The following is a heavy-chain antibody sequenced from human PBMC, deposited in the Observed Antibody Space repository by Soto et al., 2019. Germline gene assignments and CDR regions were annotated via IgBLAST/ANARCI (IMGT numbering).Heavy chain of an antibody. D-gene: IGHD2-8*02. V-gene: IGHV4-4*07. J-gene: IGHJ4*02. CDR2: FSLSGTT. Sequence: PSETLSLTCTVSGASITGSFVWSWIRQPAGKGLEWIGRFSLSGTTNYNPSLRSRVTMSADVSKNQFSLRLTPVTAADTALYYCARGMTPPGAPAWYYFDSWGQGTLVTVSS. CDR3: ARGMTPPGAPAWYYFDS. CDR1: GASITGSFV.